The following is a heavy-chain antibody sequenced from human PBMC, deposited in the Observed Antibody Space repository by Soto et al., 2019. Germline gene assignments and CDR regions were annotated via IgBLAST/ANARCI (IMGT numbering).Heavy chain of an antibody. J-gene: IGHJ6*02. CDR1: GGSISSGSHY. V-gene: IGHV4-39*01. D-gene: IGHD3-9*01. CDR2: IYHSGST. CDR3: ARHVLTGFDYYNYGLDV. Sequence: PSETLSLTCTVSGGSISSGSHYWGWIRQPPGKGLEWIGSIYHSGSTYYNPSLKSRVTISVDTSKNQFSLKLSSVTAADTAVYYCARHVLTGFDYYNYGLDVWGQGTTVTVSS.